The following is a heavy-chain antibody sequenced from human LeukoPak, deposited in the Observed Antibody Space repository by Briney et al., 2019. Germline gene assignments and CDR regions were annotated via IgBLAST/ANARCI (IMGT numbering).Heavy chain of an antibody. CDR2: INPNTGGT. J-gene: IGHJ5*02. D-gene: IGHD1-14*01. CDR1: GYTFTAYY. CDR3: ARDVFAEYNTHHKFDP. V-gene: IGHV1-2*02. Sequence: ASVKVSCKASGYTFTAYYMHWVRQAPGQGLEGMGCINPNTGGTDYVQRFQGRVTMTRDTSISTAYMELSSLISDATAVYYCARDVFAEYNTHHKFDPWGQGTLVTVSS.